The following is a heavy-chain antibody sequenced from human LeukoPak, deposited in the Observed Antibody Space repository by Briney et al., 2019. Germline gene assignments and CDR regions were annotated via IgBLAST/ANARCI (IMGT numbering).Heavy chain of an antibody. V-gene: IGHV1-18*01. Sequence: ASVKVSCKASGYTFTTSGVTWVRRAPGQGLEWMGWISPYNGDTKYAQNLQGRVTMTTDTSTSATYMEVRSLRSDDTAVYYCAKGVGSEFTWFDPWGQGTLVTVSS. J-gene: IGHJ5*02. CDR2: ISPYNGDT. CDR1: GYTFTTSG. CDR3: AKGVGSEFTWFDP. D-gene: IGHD3-10*01.